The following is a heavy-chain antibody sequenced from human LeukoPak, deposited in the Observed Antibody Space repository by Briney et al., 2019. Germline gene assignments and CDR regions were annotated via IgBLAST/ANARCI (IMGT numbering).Heavy chain of an antibody. J-gene: IGHJ3*02. V-gene: IGHV4-39*01. CDR1: GGSLSGYY. D-gene: IGHD3-22*01. Sequence: PSETLSLTCAVYGGSLSGYYWGWIRQPPGKGLEWIGSIYYSGSTYYNPSLKSRVTISVDTSKNQFSLKLSSVTAADTAVYYCARHESYDSSGYYLPGAFDIWGQGTMVTVPS. CDR2: IYYSGST. CDR3: ARHESYDSSGYYLPGAFDI.